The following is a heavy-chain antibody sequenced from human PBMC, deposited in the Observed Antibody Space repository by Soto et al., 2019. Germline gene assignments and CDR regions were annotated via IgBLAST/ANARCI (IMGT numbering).Heavy chain of an antibody. Sequence: QVQLVQSGAEEKKPGASVTVSCKASGFTFTKNAIHWVRQAPGQRLEWMGWINAANGNTKYSQKCQGRVTIIRDTSASTAYMEVTSLRSEDTAVYYCARSAVSPFGGLIGPFDYWGQGTLVTVSS. V-gene: IGHV1-3*05. D-gene: IGHD3-16*02. CDR1: GFTFTKNA. CDR2: INAANGNT. J-gene: IGHJ4*02. CDR3: ARSAVSPFGGLIGPFDY.